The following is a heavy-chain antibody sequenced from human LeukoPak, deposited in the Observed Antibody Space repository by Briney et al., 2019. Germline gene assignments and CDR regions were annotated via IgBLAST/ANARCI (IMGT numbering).Heavy chain of an antibody. J-gene: IGHJ6*04. D-gene: IGHD3-10*01. CDR3: ARVSGVTMVRGVIHYYYGMDV. CDR1: GGTFSSYA. Sequence: EASVKVSCKASGGTFSSYAISWVRQAPGQGLEWMGGIIPTFGTANYAQKFQGRVTITADESTSTAYMELSSLRSEDTAVYYCARVSGVTMVRGVIHYYYGMDVWGKGTTVTVSS. CDR2: IIPTFGTA. V-gene: IGHV1-69*13.